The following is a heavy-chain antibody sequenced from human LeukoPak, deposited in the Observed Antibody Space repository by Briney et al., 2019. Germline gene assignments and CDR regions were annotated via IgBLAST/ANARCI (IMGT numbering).Heavy chain of an antibody. Sequence: GGSLRLSCAASGFTFSSYAMSWVRQAPGKGLEWVSAISGSGGSTYYADSVKGRFTISRDNSKNTLYLQMSSLRAEDTAVYYCAKRLRLGELSLWGQGTLVTVSS. CDR2: ISGSGGST. V-gene: IGHV3-23*01. CDR1: GFTFSSYA. D-gene: IGHD3-16*02. J-gene: IGHJ4*02. CDR3: AKRLRLGELSL.